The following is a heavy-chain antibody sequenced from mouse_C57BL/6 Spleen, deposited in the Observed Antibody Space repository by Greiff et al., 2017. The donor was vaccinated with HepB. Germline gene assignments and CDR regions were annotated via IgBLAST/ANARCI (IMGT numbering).Heavy chain of an antibody. CDR2: INPSNGGT. D-gene: IGHD2-4*01. CDR3: ARWGGPIYYDYDEERGYFDY. V-gene: IGHV1-53*01. J-gene: IGHJ2*01. Sequence: QVQLQQPGTELVKPGASVKLSCKASGYTFTSYWMHWVKQRPGQGLEWIGNINPSNGGTNYNEKFKSKATLTVDKSSSTAYMQLSSLTSEDSAVYYCARWGGPIYYDYDEERGYFDYWGQGTTLTVSS. CDR1: GYTFTSYW.